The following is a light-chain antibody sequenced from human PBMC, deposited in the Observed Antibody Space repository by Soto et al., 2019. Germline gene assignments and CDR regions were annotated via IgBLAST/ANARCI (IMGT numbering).Light chain of an antibody. CDR1: DSNIGSFT. J-gene: IGLJ1*01. V-gene: IGLV1-44*01. Sequence: QSVLTQPPSASGTPGQRVTISCSGSDSNIGSFTVHWYQQVPGTAPKPLIHTTYQRPSGVPDRFSGSKSGTSGSLAISGIQPEDEADYYCASWEDSLSGFVFGTGTKLTVL. CDR3: ASWEDSLSGFV. CDR2: TTY.